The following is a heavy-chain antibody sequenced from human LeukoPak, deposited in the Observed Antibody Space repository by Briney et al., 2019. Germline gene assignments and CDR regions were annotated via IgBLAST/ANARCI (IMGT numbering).Heavy chain of an antibody. CDR2: INPSGGST. D-gene: IGHD6-13*01. J-gene: IGHJ4*02. CDR1: GYTFTSYY. V-gene: IGHV1-46*01. CDR3: ARATRIAAAGTYPIDY. Sequence: GASVKVSCKASGYTFTSYYMHWVRQAPGQGLEWMGIINPSGGSTSYAQKFQGGVTMTRDTSTSTVYMELSSLRSEDTAVYYCARATRIAAAGTYPIDYWGQGTLVTVSS.